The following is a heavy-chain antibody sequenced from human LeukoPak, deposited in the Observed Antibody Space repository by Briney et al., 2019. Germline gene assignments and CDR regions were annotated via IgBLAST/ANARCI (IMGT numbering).Heavy chain of an antibody. J-gene: IGHJ6*03. V-gene: IGHV3-30*01. CDR2: ISYDGSNK. CDR3: ARDPGDRRYYYYYYMDA. Sequence: GGSLRLSCAASGFTFSSYAMHWVRQAPGKGLEWVAVISYDGSNKYYADSVKGRFTISRDNSKNTLYLQMNSLRAEDTAVYYCARDPGDRRYYYYYYMDAWGKGTTVTVSS. CDR1: GFTFSSYA.